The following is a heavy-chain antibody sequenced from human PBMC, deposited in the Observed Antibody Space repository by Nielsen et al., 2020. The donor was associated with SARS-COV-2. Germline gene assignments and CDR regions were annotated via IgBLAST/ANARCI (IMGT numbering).Heavy chain of an antibody. D-gene: IGHD2-15*01. Sequence: VRQMPGKGLEWMGRIDPTDSYTNYNPSFQGHVIISADKSISTAYLQWSSLKASDTAMYYCARGEVATTHYYYYFYMDVWGKGTTVTVSS. CDR3: ARGEVATTHYYYYFYMDV. CDR2: IDPTDSYT. V-gene: IGHV5-10-1*01. J-gene: IGHJ6*03.